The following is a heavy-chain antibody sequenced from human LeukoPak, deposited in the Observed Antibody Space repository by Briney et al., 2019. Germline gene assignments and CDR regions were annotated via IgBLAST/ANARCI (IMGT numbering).Heavy chain of an antibody. CDR1: GYTFNGYY. CDR3: ARHKSRGWGDHDAFDI. V-gene: IGHV1-2*02. J-gene: IGHJ3*02. D-gene: IGHD6-19*01. Sequence: GASVKVSCKASGYTFNGYYMHWVRQAPGQGLEWMGWINPNSGGTNYAQKFQGRVTMTRDTSISTAYMELSRLRSDDTAVYYCARHKSRGWGDHDAFDIWGQGTMVTVSS. CDR2: INPNSGGT.